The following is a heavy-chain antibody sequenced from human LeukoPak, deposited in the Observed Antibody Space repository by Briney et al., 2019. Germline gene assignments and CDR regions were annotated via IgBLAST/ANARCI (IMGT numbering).Heavy chain of an antibody. CDR1: GFTFGDYA. J-gene: IGHJ3*02. CDR3: TRARIQLWSDAFYI. CDR2: IRSKAYGGTT. Sequence: GRSLRLSCTASGFTFGDYAMSWVRQAPGKGLEWVGFIRSKAYGGTTEYAASVKGRFTISRDDSKSIAYLQMNSLKTEDTAVYYCTRARIQLWSDAFYIWGQGTMVTVSS. V-gene: IGHV3-49*04. D-gene: IGHD5-18*01.